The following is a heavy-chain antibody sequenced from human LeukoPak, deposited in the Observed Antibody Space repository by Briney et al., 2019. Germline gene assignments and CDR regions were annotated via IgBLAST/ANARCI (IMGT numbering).Heavy chain of an antibody. V-gene: IGHV3-15*01. CDR2: IKSKSDGGTT. CDR3: TTDLGGRYVRDAFHI. Sequence: PGGSLRLSCAASGFTSSNAWMSWVRQAPEKVLEWAGRIKSKSDGGTTDYAAHVKGRFAISRDEAKNTLYLQMNSLKTGHTAVYICTTDLGGRYVRDAFHIWGQGTMVTVSS. J-gene: IGHJ3*02. CDR1: GFTSSNAW. D-gene: IGHD1-26*01.